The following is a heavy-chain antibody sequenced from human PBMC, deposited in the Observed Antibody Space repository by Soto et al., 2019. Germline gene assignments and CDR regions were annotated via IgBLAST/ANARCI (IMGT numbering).Heavy chain of an antibody. D-gene: IGHD1-1*01. CDR1: GGSFSGYY. CDR2: INHSGST. J-gene: IGHJ6*03. V-gene: IGHV4-34*01. Sequence: SETLSLTCAVYGGSFSGYYWSWIRQPPGKGLEWIGEINHSGSTNYNPSLKSRVTMTRNTSISTAYMELSSLRSEDTAVYYCARGDDHNSYYYYYYMDVWGKGTTVTVSS. CDR3: ARGDDHNSYYYYYYMDV.